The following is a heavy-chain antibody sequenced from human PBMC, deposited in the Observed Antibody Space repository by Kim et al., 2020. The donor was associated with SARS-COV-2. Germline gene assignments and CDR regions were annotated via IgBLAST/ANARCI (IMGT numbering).Heavy chain of an antibody. CDR3: AAGSTLVLNGRGDY. D-gene: IGHD2-15*01. Sequence: ASVKVSCKASGYTLTNYGLAWVRQAPGQGPEWMGCIRAYNGGTEYAPNLQGRVTMTTDTSTNTAYLELRSLRSDDTAVYYCAAGSTLVLNGRGDYWGQGT. J-gene: IGHJ4*02. CDR2: IRAYNGGT. CDR1: GYTLTNYG. V-gene: IGHV1-18*01.